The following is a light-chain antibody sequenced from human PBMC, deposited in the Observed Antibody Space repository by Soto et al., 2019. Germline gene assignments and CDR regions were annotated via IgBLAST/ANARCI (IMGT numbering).Light chain of an antibody. V-gene: IGKV1-27*01. CDR2: AAS. CDR3: QKYNSAPLT. CDR1: QGIGFY. Sequence: DIQMTQSPSSLSASLGDRVTITCRASQGIGFYLAWFQQKPGKVPRLLIYAASALQSGVPSRFSGGGSGTDFTLTINSLQPEDVATYYCQKYNSAPLTFGGGTKVEIK. J-gene: IGKJ4*01.